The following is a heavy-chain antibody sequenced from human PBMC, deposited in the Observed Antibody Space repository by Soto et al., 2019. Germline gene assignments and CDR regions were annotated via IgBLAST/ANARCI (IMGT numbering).Heavy chain of an antibody. V-gene: IGHV1-69*06. CDR2: IIPIFGTA. Sequence: SVKVSCTASGGTFSSYAISWVRQAPGQGLEWMGGIIPIFGTANYAQKFQGRVTITADKSTSTAYMELSSLRSEDTAVYYCARAVSLGGEMATINRRADAFDIWGKGTMGTVS. CDR1: GGTFSSYA. D-gene: IGHD5-12*01. J-gene: IGHJ3*02. CDR3: ARAVSLGGEMATINRRADAFDI.